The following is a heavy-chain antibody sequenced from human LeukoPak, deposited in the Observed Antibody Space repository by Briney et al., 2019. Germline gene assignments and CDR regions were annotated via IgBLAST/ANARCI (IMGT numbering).Heavy chain of an antibody. CDR1: GFTFSSYS. V-gene: IGHV3-21*01. CDR2: ISSTSSYI. Sequence: GGSLRLSCAASGFTFSSYSMNWVRQAPGKGLEWVSSISSTSSYIYYADSVKGRFTISRDNAKNSLYLQMNSLRAEDTAVYYCARAVAASVASQSGVYYYMDVWGKGTTVTISS. J-gene: IGHJ6*03. CDR3: ARAVAASVASQSGVYYYMDV. D-gene: IGHD6-6*01.